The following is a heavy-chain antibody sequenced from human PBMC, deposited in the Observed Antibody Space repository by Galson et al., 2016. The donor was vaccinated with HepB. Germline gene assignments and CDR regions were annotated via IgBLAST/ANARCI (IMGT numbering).Heavy chain of an antibody. V-gene: IGHV1-69*13. Sequence: SVKVSCKASGGTFSSYAISWVRQAPGQGLEWMGGIIPISGTANYAQKFQGRVTITADESTSTAYMELSSLRSEDTAVYYCARSSSTYYYDSSGYFEYWGQGTLVTVSS. CDR2: IIPISGTA. CDR1: GGTFSSYA. CDR3: ARSSSTYYYDSSGYFEY. D-gene: IGHD3-22*01. J-gene: IGHJ4*02.